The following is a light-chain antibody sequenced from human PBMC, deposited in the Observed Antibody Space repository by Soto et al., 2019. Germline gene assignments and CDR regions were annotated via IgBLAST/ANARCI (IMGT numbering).Light chain of an antibody. CDR1: SSNIGTNY. Sequence: QSVLTQPPSASGTPGQRVTISCSGSSSNIGTNYISWYQQSPGTAPKLLIYRNNQRPSGVPDRFSGSKSGTSASLAISGLRSEDEADYHCAAWDASLNGPVFGGGTKLTV. J-gene: IGLJ2*01. CDR2: RNN. V-gene: IGLV1-47*01. CDR3: AAWDASLNGPV.